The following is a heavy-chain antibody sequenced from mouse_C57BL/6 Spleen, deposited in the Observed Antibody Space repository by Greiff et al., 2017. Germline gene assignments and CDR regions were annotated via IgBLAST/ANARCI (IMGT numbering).Heavy chain of an antibody. J-gene: IGHJ1*03. CDR3: ARPPYYTSWYFDV. D-gene: IGHD1-1*01. Sequence: EVKLVESGGGLVKPGGSLKLSCEASGFTFSSYTMSWVRQTPEKRLEWVATISGGGGNTYYPDSVKGRFTISRDNAKNTLYLQMSSLRAEDTALFYCARPPYYTSWYFDVWGTGTTVTVSS. CDR2: ISGGGGNT. CDR1: GFTFSSYT. V-gene: IGHV5-9*01.